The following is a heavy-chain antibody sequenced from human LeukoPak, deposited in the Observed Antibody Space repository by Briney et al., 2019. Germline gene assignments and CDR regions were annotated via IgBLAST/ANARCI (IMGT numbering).Heavy chain of an antibody. CDR3: ARDPDLHYDFWSGPFDY. J-gene: IGHJ4*02. CDR2: ISYDGSNK. CDR1: GFTFSSYA. V-gene: IGHV3-30-3*01. D-gene: IGHD3-3*01. Sequence: PGGSLRLSCAASGFTFSSYAMHWVRQAPGKGLEWVAVISYDGSNKYYADSVKGRFTISRDNSKNTLYLQMNSLRAEDTAVYYCARDPDLHYDFWSGPFDYWGQGTLVTVSS.